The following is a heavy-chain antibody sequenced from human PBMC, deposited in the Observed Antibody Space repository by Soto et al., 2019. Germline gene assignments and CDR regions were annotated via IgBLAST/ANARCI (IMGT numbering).Heavy chain of an antibody. V-gene: IGHV1-69*01. J-gene: IGHJ6*02. CDR2: IIPMFTTP. CDR3: ARLLRFLDWPSRDALDV. D-gene: IGHD3-3*01. Sequence: QVQLVQSEAEVKRPGSSVKVSCKASGGTFSTYAISWVRQAPGQGLEWMGGIIPMFTTPNYAQKFQGRLTLTADESPTTAYMELNSLKSEDTAVSYCARLLRFLDWPSRDALDVWGQGTTVTVSS. CDR1: GGTFSTYA.